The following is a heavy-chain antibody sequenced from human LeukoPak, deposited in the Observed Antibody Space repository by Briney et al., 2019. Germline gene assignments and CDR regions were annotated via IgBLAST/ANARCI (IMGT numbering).Heavy chain of an antibody. Sequence: GGSLRLSCAASGFTFDDYAMHWVRQAPGKGLEWVSGISWNSGRIVYADAVKGRFTISRDNAKNSLYLQMNSLRAEDTAFYYCAKGAVAVTESTIDYWGQGTLVTVSS. CDR1: GFTFDDYA. CDR3: AKGAVAVTESTIDY. J-gene: IGHJ4*02. CDR2: ISWNSGRI. D-gene: IGHD6-19*01. V-gene: IGHV3-9*01.